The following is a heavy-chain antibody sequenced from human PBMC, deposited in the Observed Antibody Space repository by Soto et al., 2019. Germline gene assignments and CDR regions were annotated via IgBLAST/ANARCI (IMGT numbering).Heavy chain of an antibody. V-gene: IGHV3-23*01. CDR1: GFTFSSYA. CDR3: AKDRHSSSWYS. J-gene: IGHJ4*02. CDR2: ISGSGGST. D-gene: IGHD6-13*01. Sequence: EVQLLESGGGLVQPGGSLRLSCAASGFTFSSYAMSWVRQAPGKWLEWVSAISGSGGSTYYADSVKGRFTISRDNSKNTLYLKMNSLRAEDTAVYYCAKDRHSSSWYSWGQGTLVTVSS.